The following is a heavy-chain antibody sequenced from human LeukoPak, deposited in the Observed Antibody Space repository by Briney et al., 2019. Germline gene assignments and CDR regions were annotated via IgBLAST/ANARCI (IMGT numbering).Heavy chain of an antibody. CDR2: ISSSGSTI. CDR1: GFTFSDYY. D-gene: IGHD3-22*01. V-gene: IGHV3-11*04. CDR3: ARDQTGYYDSSGYRFDY. J-gene: IGHJ4*02. Sequence: GGSLRLSCAASGFTFSDYYMSWIRQAPGKGLEWVSYISSSGSTIYYADSVKGRFTISRDNAKNSLYLQMNSLRAEDTAVYYCARDQTGYYDSSGYRFDYWGQGTLVPSPQ.